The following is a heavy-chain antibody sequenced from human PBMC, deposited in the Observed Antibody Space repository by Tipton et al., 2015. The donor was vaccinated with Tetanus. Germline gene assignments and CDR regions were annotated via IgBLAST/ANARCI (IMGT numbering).Heavy chain of an antibody. J-gene: IGHJ4*02. Sequence: SLRLSCAASGFTFSNFGMNWVRQAPGKGLEWVSYISYSSTSIYYADSVKGRFAISRDNAKNSLFLQMNSLRDEDTAVYYCARGDENSGDNWGQGTLVTVSS. D-gene: IGHD6-19*01. CDR2: ISYSSTSI. CDR1: GFTFSNFG. V-gene: IGHV3-48*02. CDR3: ARGDENSGDN.